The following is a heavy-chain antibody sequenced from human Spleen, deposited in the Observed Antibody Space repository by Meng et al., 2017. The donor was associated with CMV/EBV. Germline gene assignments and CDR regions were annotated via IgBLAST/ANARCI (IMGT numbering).Heavy chain of an antibody. V-gene: IGHV3-23*01. D-gene: IGHD1-1*01. CDR1: GFTFSSYA. CDR2: ISGSGGST. J-gene: IGHJ6*02. CDR3: ARLIGTTARYYYYGMDV. Sequence: GGSLRLSCAASGFTFSSYAMSWVRQAPGKGLEWVSAISGSGGSTYYADSVKGRFTISRDNSKNTLYLQMNSLRAEDTAVYYCARLIGTTARYYYYGMDVWGQGTTVTVSS.